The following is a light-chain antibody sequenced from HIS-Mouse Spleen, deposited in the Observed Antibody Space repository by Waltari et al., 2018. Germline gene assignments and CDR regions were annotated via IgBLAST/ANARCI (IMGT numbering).Light chain of an antibody. V-gene: IGKV1-9*01. CDR2: AAS. J-gene: IGKJ1*01. CDR1: QGISSY. CDR3: QQLNSYPPT. Sequence: DIQLTQSPSFLSASVGDRVTITCRASQGISSYLAWYQQKPGKAPKLLIYAASTLQSGVPSRFSGSGSGIEFNLTISSLQPEDFATYYCQQLNSYPPTFGQGTKVEIK.